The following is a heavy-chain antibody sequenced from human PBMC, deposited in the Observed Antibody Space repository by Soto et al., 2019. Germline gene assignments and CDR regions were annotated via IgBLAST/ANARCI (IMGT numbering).Heavy chain of an antibody. CDR3: ARDKITGLFDY. CDR2: INHSGST. CDR1: GGSFSGDY. Sequence: SETLSLTCAVYGGSFSGDYWTWIRQPPGTGLEWIGEINHSGSTNYNPSLKSRVTISVDTSKNQFSLKLTSVTAADTAVYYCARDKITGLFDYWGQGTLVSVSS. V-gene: IGHV4-34*01. J-gene: IGHJ4*02. D-gene: IGHD2-8*02.